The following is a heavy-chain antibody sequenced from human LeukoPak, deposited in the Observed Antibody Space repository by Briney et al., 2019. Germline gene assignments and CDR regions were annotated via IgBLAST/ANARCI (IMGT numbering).Heavy chain of an antibody. J-gene: IGHJ4*02. V-gene: IGHV3-30*19. CDR2: ISYDGSNK. CDR3: ASASGDY. Sequence: GGSLRLSCEASGFTFSTYGMHWVRQAPGKGLEWVAVISYDGSNKYYADSVKGRFTISRDNSKNTLYLQMNSLRAEDTAVYYCASASGDYWGQGTLVTVSS. D-gene: IGHD1-14*01. CDR1: GFTFSTYG.